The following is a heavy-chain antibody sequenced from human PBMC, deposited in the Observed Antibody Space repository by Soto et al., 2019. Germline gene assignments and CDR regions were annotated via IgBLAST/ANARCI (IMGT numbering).Heavy chain of an antibody. CDR2: VIPIFGTA. CDR3: QARPDCYYGMDV. CDR1: GGTFSSYA. D-gene: IGHD6-6*01. V-gene: IGHV1-69*01. Sequence: QVQLVQSGAEVQKPGSSVKVSCKASGGTFSSYAISWVRQAPGQGLEWMGGVIPIFGTANYAQKFQGRVTITADESTSTAYVELSSLRTEDTAVYYCQARPDCYYGMDVWGQGTTVTVSS. J-gene: IGHJ6*02.